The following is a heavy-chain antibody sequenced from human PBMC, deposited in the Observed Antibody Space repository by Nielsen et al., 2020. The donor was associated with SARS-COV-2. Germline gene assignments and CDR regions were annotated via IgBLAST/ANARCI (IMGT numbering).Heavy chain of an antibody. V-gene: IGHV4-59*08. CDR3: ARIYYDILTGPAYYFDY. CDR1: GGSISSYY. Sequence: SETLSLTCTVSGGSISSYYWSWIRQSPGKGLEWIGYIYYSGSTNYNPSLKSRVTISVDTSKNQFSLKLSSVTAADTAVYYCARIYYDILTGPAYYFDYWGQGTLVTVSS. CDR2: IYYSGST. D-gene: IGHD3-9*01. J-gene: IGHJ4*02.